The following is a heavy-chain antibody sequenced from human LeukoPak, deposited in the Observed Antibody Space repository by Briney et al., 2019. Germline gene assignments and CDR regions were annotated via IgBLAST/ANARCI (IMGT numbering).Heavy chain of an antibody. D-gene: IGHD6-19*01. CDR2: IYYSGST. Sequence: PSETLSLTCTVSGVSISPYYWSWIRQPPGQGLEWIGYIYYSGSTTYNPSLKSPVTISVDTSRNQFSLKLSSVTAADTAVYYCARGAGAFDYWGHGTLVTVSS. J-gene: IGHJ4*01. CDR1: GVSISPYY. V-gene: IGHV4-59*01. CDR3: ARGAGAFDY.